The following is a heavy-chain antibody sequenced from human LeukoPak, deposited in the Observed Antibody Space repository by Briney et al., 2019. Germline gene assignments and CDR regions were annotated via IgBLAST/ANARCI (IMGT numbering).Heavy chain of an antibody. D-gene: IGHD5-24*01. CDR2: IYTSGST. V-gene: IGHV4-61*02. J-gene: IGHJ4*02. CDR1: GGSISSGSYY. Sequence: SETLSLTCTVSGGSISSGSYYWSWIRQPAGKGLEWIGRIYTSGSTNYNPSLKSRVTISVDTSKNQFSLKLSSVTAADTAVYYCAAADVGWLQLDYWGQGTLVTVSS. CDR3: AAADVGWLQLDY.